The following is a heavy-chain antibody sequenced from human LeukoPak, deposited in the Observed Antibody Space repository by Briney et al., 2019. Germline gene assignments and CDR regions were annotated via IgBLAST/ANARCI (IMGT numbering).Heavy chain of an antibody. CDR1: GYTFTSYY. Sequence: ASVKVSCKASGYTFTSYYVHWVRQAPGQGHEWMGIINPSGGSTSYAQKFQGRVTMTRDTSTSTVYMELSSLRSEDTAVYYCARGPYGDDAFDIWGQGTMVTVSS. V-gene: IGHV1-46*01. J-gene: IGHJ3*02. CDR3: ARGPYGDDAFDI. CDR2: INPSGGST. D-gene: IGHD4-17*01.